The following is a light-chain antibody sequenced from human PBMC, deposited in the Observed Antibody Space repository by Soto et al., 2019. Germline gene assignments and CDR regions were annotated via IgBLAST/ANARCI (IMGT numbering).Light chain of an antibody. CDR2: GAS. J-gene: IGKJ1*01. V-gene: IGKV3-20*01. CDR1: QSVSSSY. CDR3: QQYGSSPRT. Sequence: EKVLTQSPGTLSLSPGERATLFCRASQSVSSSYLAWYQQKPGQAPRLLIYGASSRATGIPDRFSGSGSGTDFTLTIRRLEPEDFAVYYCQQYGSSPRTFGQGTKVDIK.